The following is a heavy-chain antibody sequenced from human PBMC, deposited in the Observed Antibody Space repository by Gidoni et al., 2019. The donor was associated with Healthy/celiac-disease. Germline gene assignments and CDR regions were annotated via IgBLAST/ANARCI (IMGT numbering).Heavy chain of an antibody. Sequence: QVQLVQSGAEVKKPGASVKVSCKASGYTFTSYYMPWVRQAPGQGLEWMGIINPSGGSTSYAQKFQGRVTMTRDTSTSTVYMELSSLRSEDTAVYYCARAAASYYYDSSGYPARRAFDIWGQGTMVTVSS. V-gene: IGHV1-46*01. D-gene: IGHD3-22*01. CDR1: GYTFTSYY. CDR3: ARAAASYYYDSSGYPARRAFDI. CDR2: INPSGGST. J-gene: IGHJ3*02.